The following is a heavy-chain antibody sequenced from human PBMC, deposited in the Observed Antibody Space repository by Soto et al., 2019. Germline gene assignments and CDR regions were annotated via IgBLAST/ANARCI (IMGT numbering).Heavy chain of an antibody. D-gene: IGHD3-10*01. CDR1: GFTFSSYA. CDR3: AKVVGGSGSYDYYYYGLDV. J-gene: IGHJ6*02. CDR2: ISGSGAGS. Sequence: EVQLLESGGGLVQPGGSLRLSCAASGFTFSSYAMNWVRQAPGKGLEWVSAISGSGAGSYYADSVKGRFTISRDNSKNTLYLQMNSLRAEDTAVYYCAKVVGGSGSYDYYYYGLDVWGQGTTVTVSS. V-gene: IGHV3-23*01.